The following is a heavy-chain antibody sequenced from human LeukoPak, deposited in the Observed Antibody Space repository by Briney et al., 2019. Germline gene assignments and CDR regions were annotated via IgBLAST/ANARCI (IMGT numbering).Heavy chain of an antibody. J-gene: IGHJ6*02. D-gene: IGHD5-12*01. V-gene: IGHV4-39*07. CDR3: AREPQRRGIVATIRYYGMDV. CDR1: GGSISGSSVY. Sequence: PSETLSLTCTVSGGSISGSSVYWGWIRQAPGKGLEWIGNIYYSGSTYINPSLKSRVTKSVDTSKNQFSLKLSSVTAADTAVYYCAREPQRRGIVATIRYYGMDVWGQGTTVTVSS. CDR2: IYYSGST.